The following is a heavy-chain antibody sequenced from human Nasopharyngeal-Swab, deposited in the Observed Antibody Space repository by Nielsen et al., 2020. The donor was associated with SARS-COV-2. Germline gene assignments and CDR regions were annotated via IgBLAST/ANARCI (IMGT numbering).Heavy chain of an antibody. CDR1: GFSLSTSGLC. V-gene: IGHV2-70*11. CDR2: IDWDDDK. J-gene: IGHJ4*02. D-gene: IGHD5-18*01. CDR3: ARVDTAMVGLDY. Sequence: SGPTLVKPTPTLTLTCTFSGFSLSTSGLCVSWIRQPPGKALEWLARIDWDDDKYYSTSLKTRLTISKDTSKIQVVLTMTNMDPVDTATYYCARVDTAMVGLDYWGQGTLVTVSS.